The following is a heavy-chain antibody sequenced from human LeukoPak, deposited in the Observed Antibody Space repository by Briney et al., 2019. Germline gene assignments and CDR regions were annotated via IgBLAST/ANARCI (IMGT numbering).Heavy chain of an antibody. CDR1: GGSFSGYY. V-gene: IGHV4-34*01. J-gene: IGHJ5*02. CDR2: INHSGST. CDR3: ARDLLGDPNWFDP. D-gene: IGHD3-10*01. Sequence: SETLSLTCAVYGGSFSGYYWSWIRQPPGKGLEWIGEINHSGSTNYNPSLKSRVTISVDTSKNQFSLKLSSVTAADTAVYFCARDLLGDPNWFDPWGQGTLVTVSS.